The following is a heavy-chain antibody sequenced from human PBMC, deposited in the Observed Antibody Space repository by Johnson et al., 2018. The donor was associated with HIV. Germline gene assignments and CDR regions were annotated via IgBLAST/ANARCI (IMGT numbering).Heavy chain of an antibody. CDR2: ISGSGGTT. V-gene: IGHV3-23*04. J-gene: IGHJ3*02. CDR1: GFTFDDYG. D-gene: IGHD3-22*01. Sequence: VQLVESGGGVVQPGRSLRLSCVASGFTFDDYGMSWVRQAPGKGLEWVSAISGSGGTTYYADSVQGRFTISRDKSNNTLDLQMNSLRAEDTAVYYCARDRRNYYDSSGYPDYDAFDIWGQGTMVTVSS. CDR3: ARDRRNYYDSSGYPDYDAFDI.